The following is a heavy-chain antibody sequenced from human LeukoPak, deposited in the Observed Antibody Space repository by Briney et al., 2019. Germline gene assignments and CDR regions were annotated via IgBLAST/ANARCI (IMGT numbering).Heavy chain of an antibody. CDR2: IKQDGSEK. D-gene: IGHD5-18*01. CDR3: AKDGDTAMGSRTPDLESYYFDY. J-gene: IGHJ4*02. Sequence: AGGSLRLSCAASGFTFSSYWMSWVRQAPGKGLEWVANIKQDGSEKYYADSVKGRFTISRDNSKNTLYLQMYSLRAEDTAVYYCAKDGDTAMGSRTPDLESYYFDYWGQGTLVTVSS. V-gene: IGHV3-7*01. CDR1: GFTFSSYW.